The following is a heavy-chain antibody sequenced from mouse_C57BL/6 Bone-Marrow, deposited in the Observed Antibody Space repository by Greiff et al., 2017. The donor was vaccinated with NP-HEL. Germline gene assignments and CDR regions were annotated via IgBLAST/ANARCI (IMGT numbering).Heavy chain of an antibody. D-gene: IGHD2-5*01. CDR3: ARHYYSNYFDY. CDR1: GFTFSSYG. CDR2: ISSGGSYT. V-gene: IGHV5-6*01. J-gene: IGHJ2*01. Sequence: EVQRLQSGGDLVKPGGSLKLSCAASGFTFSSYGLSWVRQTPDKRLEWVASISSGGSYTYYPDSVKGRFTISRDNAKNTLYLQSSSLKSEDTAMYYCARHYYSNYFDYRGRGTALPVSS.